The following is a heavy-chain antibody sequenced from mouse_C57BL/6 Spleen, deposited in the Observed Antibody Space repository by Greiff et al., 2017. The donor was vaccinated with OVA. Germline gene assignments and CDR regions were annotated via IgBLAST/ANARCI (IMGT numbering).Heavy chain of an antibody. CDR2: IHPNSGST. CDR1: GYTFTSYW. V-gene: IGHV1-64*01. D-gene: IGHD1-1*01. Sequence: QVQLQQPGAELVKPGASVKLSCKASGYTFTSYWMHWVKQRPGQGLEWIGMIHPNSGSTNYNEKFKSKATLTVDKSSSTAYMQLSSLTSEDSAVYYCAMYYYGHAMDYWGQGTSVTVSS. J-gene: IGHJ4*01. CDR3: AMYYYGHAMDY.